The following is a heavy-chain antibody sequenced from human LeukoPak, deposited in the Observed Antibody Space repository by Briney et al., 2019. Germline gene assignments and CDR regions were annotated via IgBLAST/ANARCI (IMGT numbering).Heavy chain of an antibody. J-gene: IGHJ4*02. Sequence: GGSLRLSCAASGITFSSYGMSWVRQAPGKGLEWVSSISSTGGTTYYADSVKGRFTISRDNSKNTLYLQMNSLRAEDTAVYYCARDDSSGYHYWGQGTLVTVSS. CDR2: ISSTGGTT. D-gene: IGHD3-22*01. CDR1: GITFSSYG. V-gene: IGHV3-23*01. CDR3: ARDDSSGYHY.